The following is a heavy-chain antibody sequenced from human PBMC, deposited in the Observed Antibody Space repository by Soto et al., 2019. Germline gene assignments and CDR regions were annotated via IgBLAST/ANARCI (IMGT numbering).Heavy chain of an antibody. CDR2: INPSGGST. V-gene: IGHV1-46*03. J-gene: IGHJ3*02. CDR3: ARAPLSASHDFWSGYFPHAFDI. Sequence: GASVKVSCKASGYTFTSYYMHWVRQAPGQGLEWMGIINPSGGSTSYAQKFQGRVTMTRDTSTSTVYMELSSLRSEDTAVYYCARAPLSASHDFWSGYFPHAFDIWGQGTMVTVSS. CDR1: GYTFTSYY. D-gene: IGHD3-3*01.